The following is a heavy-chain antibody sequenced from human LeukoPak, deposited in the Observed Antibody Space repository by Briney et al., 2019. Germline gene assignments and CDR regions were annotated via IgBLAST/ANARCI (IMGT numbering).Heavy chain of an antibody. V-gene: IGHV3-23*01. J-gene: IGHJ4*02. D-gene: IGHD2-15*01. CDR1: GFTFGSYA. Sequence: GGSLRLSCAASGFTFGSYAMSWVRQAPGKGLGWVSGISDSGGSTNYADSVKGRFTISRDNSKNTLYLQMNSLRAEDTAVYYCANSGMGRYWGQGTLVTVSS. CDR2: ISDSGGST. CDR3: ANSGMGRY.